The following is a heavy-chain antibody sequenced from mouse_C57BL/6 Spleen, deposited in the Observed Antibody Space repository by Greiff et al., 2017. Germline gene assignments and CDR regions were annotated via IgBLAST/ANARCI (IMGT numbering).Heavy chain of an antibody. V-gene: IGHV1-18*01. CDR2: INPNNGGT. D-gene: IGHD2-1*01. J-gene: IGHJ2*01. Sequence: EVQLQQSGPELVKPGASVKIPCKASGYTFTDYNMDWVKQSHGKSLEWIGDINPNNGGTIYNQKFKGKATLTVDKSSSTAYMELRSLTSEDTAVYYCARVYYGNFYFDYWGQGTTLTVSS. CDR3: ARVYYGNFYFDY. CDR1: GYTFTDYN.